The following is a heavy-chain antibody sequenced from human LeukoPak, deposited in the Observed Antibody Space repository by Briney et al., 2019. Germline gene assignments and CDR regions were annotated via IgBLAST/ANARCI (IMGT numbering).Heavy chain of an antibody. J-gene: IGHJ3*02. D-gene: IGHD3-10*01. CDR2: IYYSGST. Sequence: SETLSLTCTVSGGSVSSGSYYWSWIRQPPGKGLEWIGYIYYSGSTNYNPSLKSRVTISVDTSKNQFSLKLSSVTAADTAVYYCARDRDEGAFDIWGQGTMVAVSS. CDR3: ARDRDEGAFDI. CDR1: GGSVSSGSYY. V-gene: IGHV4-61*01.